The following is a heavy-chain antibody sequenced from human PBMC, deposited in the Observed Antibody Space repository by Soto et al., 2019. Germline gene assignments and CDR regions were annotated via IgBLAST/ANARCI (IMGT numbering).Heavy chain of an antibody. CDR3: ATTRTTYVYDFDS. CDR1: GHSLTDLS. D-gene: IGHD3-16*01. Sequence: AASVKVSCKVAGHSLTDLSMHWVRQGPGRGLEWLGGFDPEEGEIIYAQNFQGRIRLTEDTSTDTAFMELNSLESEDTAIYYCATTRTTYVYDFDSWGQGTLVTVSS. J-gene: IGHJ4*02. CDR2: FDPEEGEI. V-gene: IGHV1-24*01.